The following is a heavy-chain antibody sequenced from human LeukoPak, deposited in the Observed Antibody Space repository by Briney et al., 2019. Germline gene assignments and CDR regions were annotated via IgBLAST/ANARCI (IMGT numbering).Heavy chain of an antibody. V-gene: IGHV3-11*04. D-gene: IGHD3-22*01. CDR2: ISSSGSTI. CDR1: GFTFSDYY. J-gene: IGHJ4*02. Sequence: GGSLRLSCAASGFTFSDYYMSWIRQAPGKGLEWVSYISSSGSTIYYADSVKGRFTISRDNAKNSLYLQMNSLRAEDTAVYYCAREKYYYDSSVYQHYWGQGTLVTVSS. CDR3: AREKYYYDSSVYQHY.